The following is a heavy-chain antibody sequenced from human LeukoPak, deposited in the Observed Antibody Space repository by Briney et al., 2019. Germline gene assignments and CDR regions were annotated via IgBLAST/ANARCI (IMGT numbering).Heavy chain of an antibody. V-gene: IGHV4-39*02. CDR1: AGSISSSSYY. Sequence: SETLSLTCTVSAGSISSSSYYWGWIRQPPGKGLEWIGTIYYSGSTYYNPSLKSRVSISVDTSKNQFSLRLSSVTAADTAVYYCARDPHGDFHFDYWGQGTLVTVSS. D-gene: IGHD4-17*01. J-gene: IGHJ4*02. CDR2: IYYSGST. CDR3: ARDPHGDFHFDY.